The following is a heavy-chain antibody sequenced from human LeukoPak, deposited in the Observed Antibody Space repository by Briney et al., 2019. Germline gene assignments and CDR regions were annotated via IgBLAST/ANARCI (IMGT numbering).Heavy chain of an antibody. CDR2: IKQDGSEK. CDR3: ARDGAPKLELLRWFDP. V-gene: IGHV3-7*01. Sequence: GGSLRLSCAASGFTFSSYWMSWVRQAPGKGLEWVANIKQDGSEKYYVDSVKGRFTISRDNAKNSLYLQMNSLRAEDTAVYYCARDGAPKLELLRWFDPWGQGTLVTVSS. CDR1: GFTFSSYW. J-gene: IGHJ5*02. D-gene: IGHD1-7*01.